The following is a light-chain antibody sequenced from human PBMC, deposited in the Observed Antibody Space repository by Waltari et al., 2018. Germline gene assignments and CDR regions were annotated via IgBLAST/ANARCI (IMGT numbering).Light chain of an antibody. CDR1: PSDVGSYTL. CDR2: EVS. J-gene: IGLJ2*01. CDR3: CSYAGSSTFDVV. Sequence: QSALTQTASVSGSPGPSRPIPCTGTPSDVGSYTLFSWYQQHPGKAPKRMIYEVSTRPSGVSNRFSGSKSGNTASLTISGLQAEDEADYYCCSYAGSSTFDVVFGGGTKLTVL. V-gene: IGLV2-23*02.